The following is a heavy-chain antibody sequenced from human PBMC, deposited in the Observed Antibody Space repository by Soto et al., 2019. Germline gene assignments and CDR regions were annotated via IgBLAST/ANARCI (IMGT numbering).Heavy chain of an antibody. V-gene: IGHV1-2*04. D-gene: IGHD2-15*01. CDR1: VSTFTCYY. CDR3: ARGGNRLDAFDF. Sequence: XSVKVSCTCSVSTFTCYYMDLVRQAPGQGLECMGWINPNSGGTNYSQKFQGWVTMTRDTSISTAYMELSRLRSDDTAVYYCARGGNRLDAFDFWGQGTMVTVSS. CDR2: INPNSGGT. J-gene: IGHJ3*01.